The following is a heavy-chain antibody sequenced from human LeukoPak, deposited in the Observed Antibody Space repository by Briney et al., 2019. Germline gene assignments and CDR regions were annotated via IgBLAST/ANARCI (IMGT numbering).Heavy chain of an antibody. CDR1: GGSISSYY. V-gene: IGHV4-59*01. Sequence: PSETLSLTCTVSGGSISSYYWSWIRQPPGKGLEWIGYIYYSGTTNYNPSLKSRVTISVDTSKNQFSLNLNSVTAADTAVYYCARDSSRAMDVWGKGTTVTVSS. D-gene: IGHD6-13*01. CDR2: IYYSGTT. CDR3: ARDSSRAMDV. J-gene: IGHJ6*03.